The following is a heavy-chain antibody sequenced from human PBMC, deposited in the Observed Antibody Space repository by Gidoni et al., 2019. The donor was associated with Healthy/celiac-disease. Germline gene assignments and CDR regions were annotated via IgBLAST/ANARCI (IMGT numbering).Heavy chain of an antibody. D-gene: IGHD6-13*01. V-gene: IGHV3-66*01. CDR1: GFTVSSNY. J-gene: IGHJ4*02. CDR2: IYSGGST. Sequence: EVQLVESGGGLVQPGGSLRLSCAPSGFTVSSNYMSWVRQAPGKGLEWVSVIYSGGSTYYADSVKGRFTISRDNSKNTLYLQMNSLRAEDTAVYYCARDSYSSSWPYYFDYWGQGTLVTVSS. CDR3: ARDSYSSSWPYYFDY.